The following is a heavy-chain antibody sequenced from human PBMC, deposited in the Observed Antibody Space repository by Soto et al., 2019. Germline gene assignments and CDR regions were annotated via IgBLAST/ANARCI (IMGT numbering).Heavy chain of an antibody. CDR2: SFNGVT. Sequence: ASVKVSCKTSGYIFTDYYIHWVRQAPGQGLEWMGGSFNGVTNYAQNLQGRVTMTTDTSTTTAYMELRSLRSDDTAVYYCARGGGIVVVTAPYDHWGQGTLVTVSS. J-gene: IGHJ4*02. CDR3: ARGGGIVVVTAPYDH. CDR1: GYIFTDYY. V-gene: IGHV1-18*04. D-gene: IGHD2-21*02.